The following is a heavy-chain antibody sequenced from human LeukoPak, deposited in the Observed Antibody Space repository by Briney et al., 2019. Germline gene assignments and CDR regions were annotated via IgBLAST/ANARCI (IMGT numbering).Heavy chain of an antibody. CDR3: VKDHGFCADGVCYPYYYYGMDV. V-gene: IGHV3-43*02. J-gene: IGHJ6*02. D-gene: IGHD2-8*01. CDR2: ISGDGDST. CDR1: GFTFDDYA. Sequence: PGGSLRLSCAASGFTFDDYAMNWVRQAPGKGLEWVSLISGDGDSTYYAQSVKGRSTISRDNSKNSLYLQMNSLRADDTALYYCVKDHGFCADGVCYPYYYYGMDVWGQGTTVTVSS.